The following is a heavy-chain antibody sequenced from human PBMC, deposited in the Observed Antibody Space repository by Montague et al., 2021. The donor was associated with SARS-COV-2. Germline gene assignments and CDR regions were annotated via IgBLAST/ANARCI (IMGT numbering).Heavy chain of an antibody. Sequence: SETLSLTRAVHGGSFSTYSWNWIRQPAGKGLEWIGEIHHGGSTNXNPSLKSRVTISADTSKNQFSLKLTSVAAADTAVYYCARLGDGVVPSPILGVGPYYSYYYMDVWGKGTTVTVSS. V-gene: IGHV4-34*01. CDR3: ARLGDGVVPSPILGVGPYYSYYYMDV. CDR1: GGSFSTYS. CDR2: IHHGGST. D-gene: IGHD3-10*01. J-gene: IGHJ6*03.